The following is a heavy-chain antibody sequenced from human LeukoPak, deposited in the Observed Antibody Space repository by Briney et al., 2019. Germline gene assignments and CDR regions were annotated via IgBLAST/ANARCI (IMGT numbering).Heavy chain of an antibody. CDR1: GFTFSSYG. V-gene: IGHV3-30*18. J-gene: IGHJ4*02. Sequence: PGRSLRLSCAASGFTFSSYGMHWVRQAPGKGLEWVAVISYDGSNKYYADSVKGRFTISRDNSNNTLYLQMNSLRAEDTAVYYCAKDLGAPRYSSSWAPDYWGQGTLVTVSS. D-gene: IGHD6-13*01. CDR2: ISYDGSNK. CDR3: AKDLGAPRYSSSWAPDY.